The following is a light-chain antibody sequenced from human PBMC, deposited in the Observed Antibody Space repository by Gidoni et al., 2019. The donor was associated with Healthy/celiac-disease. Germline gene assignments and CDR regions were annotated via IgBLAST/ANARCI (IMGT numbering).Light chain of an antibody. V-gene: IGKV2-24*01. CDR1: RSLVHSNGNTY. Sequence: DIVMTQTQLSSPVTLGKPASISCRSSRSLVHSNGNTYLSGLQQRPGQPPRLLIYKISNRFSGVPDRCFGSSASREDTLKIIRGVAAEVWVYYCIQATQFPGWTFGQGTKVEIK. CDR2: KIS. J-gene: IGKJ1*01. CDR3: IQATQFPGWT.